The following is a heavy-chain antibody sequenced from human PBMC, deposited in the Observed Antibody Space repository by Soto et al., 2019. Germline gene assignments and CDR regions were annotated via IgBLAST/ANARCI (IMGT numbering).Heavy chain of an antibody. CDR1: GGSISSSSYY. V-gene: IGHV4-39*01. CDR2: IYYSGST. Sequence: SETLSLTCTVSGGSISSSSYYWGWIRQPPGKGLEWIGSIYYSGSTYYNPSLKSRVTISVDTSKNQFSLKLSSVTAADTAVYYCARHPRIVGATTAWFDPWGQGTLVTVPQ. J-gene: IGHJ5*02. CDR3: ARHPRIVGATTAWFDP. D-gene: IGHD1-26*01.